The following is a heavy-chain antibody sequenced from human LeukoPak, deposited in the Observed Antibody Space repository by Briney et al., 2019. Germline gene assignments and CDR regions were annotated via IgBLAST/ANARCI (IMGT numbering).Heavy chain of an antibody. CDR3: ARGTTADIDY. J-gene: IGHJ4*02. CDR2: ISTYNGNT. CDR1: GYTFSTYG. D-gene: IGHD5-12*01. Sequence: ASVKVSCKASGYTFSTYGTSWVRQAPGQGLEWMGWISTYNGNTNYAQKLQGRVTMTTDTSTSTAYMELRGLRSDDTAVYYCARGTTADIDYWGQGTLVTVSS. V-gene: IGHV1-18*01.